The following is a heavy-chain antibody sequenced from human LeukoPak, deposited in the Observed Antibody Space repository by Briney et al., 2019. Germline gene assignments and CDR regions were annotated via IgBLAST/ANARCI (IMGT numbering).Heavy chain of an antibody. D-gene: IGHD2-15*01. CDR3: AKGYCSGGSCYRPFDY. V-gene: IGHV4-39*01. CDR1: GGSISSSSYY. CDR2: IYYSGST. Sequence: PSGTLSLTCTVSGGSISSSSYYWGWIRQPPGKGLEWIGSIYYSGSTYYNPSLKSRVTISVDTSKNQFSLKLSSVTAADTAVYYCAKGYCSGGSCYRPFDYWGQGTLVTVSS. J-gene: IGHJ4*02.